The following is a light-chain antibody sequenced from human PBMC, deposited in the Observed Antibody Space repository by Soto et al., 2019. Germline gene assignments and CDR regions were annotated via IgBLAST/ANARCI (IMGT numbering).Light chain of an antibody. V-gene: IGKV3-20*01. J-gene: IGKJ1*01. CDR3: QQYGSSPWT. Sequence: EIELTQSPATLSLSPGERATLSCRASQSVSSCYLAWYQQKPGQAPRLLIYGASSWASGIPDRFSGSGSGTDFTLTISRLEPEDFAVYYCQQYGSSPWTFGQGTKVEIK. CDR1: QSVSSCY. CDR2: GAS.